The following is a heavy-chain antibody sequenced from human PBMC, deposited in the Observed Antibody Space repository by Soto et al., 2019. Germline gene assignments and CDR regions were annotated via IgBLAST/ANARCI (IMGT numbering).Heavy chain of an antibody. CDR2: ISWNSGDI. CDR1: GVSFDDYG. J-gene: IGHJ4*02. V-gene: IGHV3-9*01. Sequence: EVQLVESGGGSVQPVRSLRLSCAASGVSFDDYGMHWVRQGPGKVLEWVSGISWNSGDIYYADTVKGRFTISRDNAKSSLYLQMNTLRTEERGLYSCAKGNDLDRDGHFDYWGQGILVTGSS. D-gene: IGHD2-2*03. CDR3: AKGNDLDRDGHFDY.